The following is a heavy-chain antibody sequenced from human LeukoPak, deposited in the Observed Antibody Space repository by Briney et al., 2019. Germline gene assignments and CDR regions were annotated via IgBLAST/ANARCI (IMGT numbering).Heavy chain of an antibody. Sequence: GGSLRLSCAASGFTFNRYWMSWVRQAPGKGLEWVANIKQDGSEKYYVDSVKGRFTISRDNAKNSLYLQMNSLRAEDTAVYYCARVEASGYDYGAFDYWGQGTLVTASS. CDR3: ARVEASGYDYGAFDY. CDR2: IKQDGSEK. CDR1: GFTFNRYW. D-gene: IGHD5-12*01. V-gene: IGHV3-7*01. J-gene: IGHJ4*02.